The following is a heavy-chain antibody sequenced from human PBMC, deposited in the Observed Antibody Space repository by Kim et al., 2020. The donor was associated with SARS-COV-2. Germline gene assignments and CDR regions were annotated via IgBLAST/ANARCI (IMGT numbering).Heavy chain of an antibody. CDR2: INPSGGST. Sequence: ASVKVSCKASGYTFTSYYMHWVRQAPGQGLEWMGIINPSGGSTSYAQKFQGRVTMTRDTSTSTVYMELSSLRSEDTAVYYCARARIGNSGWSLIDYWGQGTLVTVSS. J-gene: IGHJ4*02. V-gene: IGHV1-46*01. CDR1: GYTFTSYY. CDR3: ARARIGNSGWSLIDY. D-gene: IGHD6-19*01.